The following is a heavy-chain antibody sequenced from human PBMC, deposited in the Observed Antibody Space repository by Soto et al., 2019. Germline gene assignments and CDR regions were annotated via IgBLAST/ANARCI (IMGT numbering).Heavy chain of an antibody. V-gene: IGHV5-51*01. D-gene: IGHD3-10*01. CDR3: ARRTPYAVREGWFDP. CDR2: IYPGDSDT. J-gene: IGHJ5*02. CDR1: GYSFTSYW. Sequence: GESLKISCKGSGYSFTSYWIGWVRQMPGKGLEWMGIIYPGDSDTRYSPSFQGQVTISADKSISTAYLQWSSLKASDTAMYYCARRTPYAVREGWFDPWGQGTLVTVSS.